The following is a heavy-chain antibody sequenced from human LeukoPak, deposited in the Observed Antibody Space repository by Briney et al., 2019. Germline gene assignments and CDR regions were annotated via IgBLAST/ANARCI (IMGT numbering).Heavy chain of an antibody. J-gene: IGHJ4*02. CDR2: ISSSSYT. Sequence: GGSLRLSCAASGFTFSDYYMSWIRQASGKGLEWVSYISSSSYTNYADSVKGRFTISRDNAKNSLYLQMNSLRAEDTAVYYCARDPYYYGSGSYYTFDYWGQGTLVTVSS. CDR3: ARDPYYYGSGSYYTFDY. V-gene: IGHV3-11*06. D-gene: IGHD3-10*01. CDR1: GFTFSDYY.